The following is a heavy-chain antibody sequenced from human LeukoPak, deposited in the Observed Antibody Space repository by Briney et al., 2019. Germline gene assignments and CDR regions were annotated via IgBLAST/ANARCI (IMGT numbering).Heavy chain of an antibody. CDR2: IYYRGST. Sequence: PSETLSLTCTVSGGSISSYYWSWIRQPPGKGLEWIGYIYYRGSTNYNPSLKSRVTISVDTSKNQFSLRLTSVTAADTAVYYCARHTRDGYNFFDYWGQGTLVTVFS. CDR1: GGSISSYY. CDR3: ARHTRDGYNFFDY. V-gene: IGHV4-59*08. J-gene: IGHJ4*02. D-gene: IGHD5-24*01.